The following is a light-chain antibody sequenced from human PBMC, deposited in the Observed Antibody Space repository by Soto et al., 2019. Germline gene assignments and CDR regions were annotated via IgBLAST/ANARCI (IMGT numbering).Light chain of an antibody. J-gene: IGLJ1*01. CDR3: GTWDSGLSVYV. Sequence: QSVLTQPPSVSAAPGQRVTISCSGSSSNVGNNYVSWYQQLPGTAPKLLIYDNNKRPSVTPDRFSGSKSGTSATLGITGLQTGDEADYYCGTWDSGLSVYVFGTGTKVTVL. CDR1: SSNVGNNY. V-gene: IGLV1-51*01. CDR2: DNN.